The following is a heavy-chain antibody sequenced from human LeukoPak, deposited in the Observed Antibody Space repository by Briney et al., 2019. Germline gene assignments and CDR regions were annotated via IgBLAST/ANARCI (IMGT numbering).Heavy chain of an antibody. J-gene: IGHJ6*02. V-gene: IGHV4-31*03. CDR2: IYYSGST. CDR1: GGSISSGGYY. Sequence: SQTLSLTCTVSGGSISSGGYYWSWIRQHPGKGLEWIGYIYYSGSTYYNPSLKSRVTISVDTSKNQFSLELSSVTAADTAVYYCARLPRGTMVRGLHGMDVWGQGTTVTVSS. CDR3: ARLPRGTMVRGLHGMDV. D-gene: IGHD3-10*01.